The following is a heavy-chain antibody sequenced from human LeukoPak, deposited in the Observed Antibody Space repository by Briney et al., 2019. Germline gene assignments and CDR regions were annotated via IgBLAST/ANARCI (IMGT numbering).Heavy chain of an antibody. CDR2: VSGGGSST. V-gene: IGHV3-23*01. CDR1: GFTFSNYA. D-gene: IGHD2-8*02. CDR3: ARLPAYCTGSCDYDD. J-gene: IGHJ4*02. Sequence: PGGSLRLSCVASGFTFSNYAMNWVRQAPGKGLEWVSGVSGGGSSTYYADSVKGRFTISRDNSKNMLYLQMNSLRAEDTAVYYCARLPAYCTGSCDYDDWGQGTLVTVSS.